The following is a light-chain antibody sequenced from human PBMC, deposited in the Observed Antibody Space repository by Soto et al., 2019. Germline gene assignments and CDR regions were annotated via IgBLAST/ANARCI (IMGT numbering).Light chain of an antibody. J-gene: IGKJ1*01. CDR3: QQYGSSVWT. CDR1: LSITNNY. V-gene: IGKV3-20*01. CDR2: GAS. Sequence: EIVLTQSPSTLSLSPGERATLSCRASLSITNNYLAWYQQKPGQAPRLLLYGASNRATGIPDRFSGSGSGTDFSLTISRLEPEDFAVYYCQQYGSSVWTFGQGTKVEIK.